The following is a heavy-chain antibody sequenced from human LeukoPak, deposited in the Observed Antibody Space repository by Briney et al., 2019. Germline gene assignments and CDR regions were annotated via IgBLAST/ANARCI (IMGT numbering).Heavy chain of an antibody. D-gene: IGHD4-11*01. Sequence: PGGSLRLSCAASGFTFSSYSMNWVRQAPGKGLEWVSSISSSSSYMYYADSVKGRFTISRDNAKNSLYLQMNSLRAEDTAVYYCARIGLQDYWGQGTLVTVSS. V-gene: IGHV3-21*01. CDR3: ARIGLQDY. J-gene: IGHJ4*02. CDR1: GFTFSSYS. CDR2: ISSSSSYM.